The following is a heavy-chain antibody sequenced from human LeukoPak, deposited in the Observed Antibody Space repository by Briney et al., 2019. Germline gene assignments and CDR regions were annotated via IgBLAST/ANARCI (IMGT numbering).Heavy chain of an antibody. J-gene: IGHJ3*02. CDR2: MYYRGST. CDR3: AREGPPDSGWPQYEVFDI. Sequence: SETLSLTCTVSGGSISSSSHYWGWIRQPPWKGLEWIGSMYYRGSTYHNPSLKSRVTISVDTSKNQFSLKLSSVTAADTAVYYCAREGPPDSGWPQYEVFDIWGQGTMVTVS. CDR1: GGSISSSSHY. D-gene: IGHD6-19*01. V-gene: IGHV4-39*07.